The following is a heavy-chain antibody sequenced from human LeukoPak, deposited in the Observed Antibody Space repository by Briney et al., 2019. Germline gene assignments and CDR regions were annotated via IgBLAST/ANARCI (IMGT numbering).Heavy chain of an antibody. D-gene: IGHD3-3*01. CDR2: VSCSGGST. V-gene: IGHV3-23*01. CDR1: GFTFSTYA. J-gene: IGHJ4*02. Sequence: GGSLRLSCAASGFTFSTYAMSWVRQAPGKGLQWVSAVSCSGGSTYYADSVKGRFTISRDNSKNTLYLQMNSLRVEDTAVYYCTKGLYYDFWSGYSVTDYWGQGTLVTVSS. CDR3: TKGLYYDFWSGYSVTDY.